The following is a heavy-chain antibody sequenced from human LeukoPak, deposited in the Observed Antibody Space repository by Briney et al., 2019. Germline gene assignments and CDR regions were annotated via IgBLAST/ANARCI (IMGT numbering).Heavy chain of an antibody. CDR1: GFTFSSYA. Sequence: GRSLRLSCAASGFTFSSYAMHWVRQAPGKGLEWVAVISYDGSNKYYADSVKGRFTISRDNSKNTLYLQMNSLRAEDTAVYYCASPLRLWYGSGSIWGKLDDAFDIWGQGTMVTVSS. CDR2: ISYDGSNK. J-gene: IGHJ3*02. CDR3: ASPLRLWYGSGSIWGKLDDAFDI. D-gene: IGHD3-10*01. V-gene: IGHV3-30-3*01.